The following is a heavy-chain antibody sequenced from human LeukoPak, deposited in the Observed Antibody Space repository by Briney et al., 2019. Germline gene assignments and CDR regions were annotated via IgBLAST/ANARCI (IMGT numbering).Heavy chain of an antibody. CDR1: GGTFSSYA. Sequence: SVKVSCKASGGTFSSYAISWVRQAPGQGLEWMGGIIPIFGTANYAHKFQGRVTITADESTSTAYMELSSLRSEDTAVYYCARHPGYCSGGSCYYYYYYGMDVWGKGTTVTVSS. D-gene: IGHD2-15*01. CDR2: IIPIFGTA. CDR3: ARHPGYCSGGSCYYYYYYGMDV. J-gene: IGHJ6*04. V-gene: IGHV1-69*13.